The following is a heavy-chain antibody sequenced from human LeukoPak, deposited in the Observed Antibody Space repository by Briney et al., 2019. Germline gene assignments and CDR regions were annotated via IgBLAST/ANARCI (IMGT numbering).Heavy chain of an antibody. Sequence: SETLSLTCTVSGGSISSYYWSWIRQPPGKGLEWIGYIYYSGSTNYNPSLKSRVTISVDTSKNQSSLKLSSVTAADTAVYYCARHDDRPIAALAIGFDPWGQGTLVTVSS. CDR1: GGSISSYY. V-gene: IGHV4-59*08. CDR2: IYYSGST. J-gene: IGHJ5*02. D-gene: IGHD6-6*01. CDR3: ARHDDRPIAALAIGFDP.